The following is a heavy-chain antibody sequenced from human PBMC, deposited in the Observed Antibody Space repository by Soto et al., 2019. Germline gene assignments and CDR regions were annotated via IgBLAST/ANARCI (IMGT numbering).Heavy chain of an antibody. CDR3: ARDHSPAVVVATRAKTYYYYYYMDV. J-gene: IGHJ6*03. V-gene: IGHV3-66*01. CDR2: IYSGGST. D-gene: IGHD2-15*01. Sequence: GGSLRLSCAASGFTVSSNYMSWVRQAPGKGLEWVSVIYSGGSTYYADSVKGRFTISRDNSKNTLYLQMNSLRAEDTAVYYCARDHSPAVVVATRAKTYYYYYYMDVWGKGTTVTVSS. CDR1: GFTVSSNY.